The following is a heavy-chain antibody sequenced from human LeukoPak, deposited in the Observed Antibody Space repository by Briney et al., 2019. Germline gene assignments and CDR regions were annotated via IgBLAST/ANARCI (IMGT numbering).Heavy chain of an antibody. CDR1: GGSVSDYY. CDR2: IYHTGST. V-gene: IGHV4-59*02. CDR3: ASRKLGNDY. J-gene: IGHJ4*02. Sequence: SETLSLTCTIAGGSVSDYYWSWIRQSPGKGLEWIGYIYHTGSTSYSPSLKSRVTISADASQNQFSLKLSSVTAADTAVYYCASRKLGNDYWGQGTLVTVSS. D-gene: IGHD7-27*01.